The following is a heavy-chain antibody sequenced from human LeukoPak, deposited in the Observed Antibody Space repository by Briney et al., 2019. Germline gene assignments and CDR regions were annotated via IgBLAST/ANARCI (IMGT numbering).Heavy chain of an antibody. CDR3: ARDLFRPGIAAAGENWFDP. D-gene: IGHD6-13*01. CDR1: GGYISTYY. Sequence: SETLSLTCTVSGGYISTYYWSWIRQPAGEGLEWLGRIYSSGSANYNPSLKSRLAMSVETSKNQFSLRLSSVTAADTAVYYCARDLFRPGIAAAGENWFDPWGQGTLVTVSS. CDR2: IYSSGSA. J-gene: IGHJ5*02. V-gene: IGHV4-4*07.